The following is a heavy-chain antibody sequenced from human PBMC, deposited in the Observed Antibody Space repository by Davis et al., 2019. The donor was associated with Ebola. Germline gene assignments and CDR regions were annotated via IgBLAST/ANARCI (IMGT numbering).Heavy chain of an antibody. J-gene: IGHJ3*02. V-gene: IGHV3-30*02. CDR1: GFTFSSYG. D-gene: IGHD2-15*01. CDR2: IRYDGSNK. Sequence: GESLKISCAASGFTFSSYGMHWVRQAPGKGLEWVAFIRYDGSNKYYADSVKGRFTISRDNSNNMLYLQMNGLRAEDSAMYYCARCSGGSCYSGGYALDIWGQGTMVTVSS. CDR3: ARCSGGSCYSGGYALDI.